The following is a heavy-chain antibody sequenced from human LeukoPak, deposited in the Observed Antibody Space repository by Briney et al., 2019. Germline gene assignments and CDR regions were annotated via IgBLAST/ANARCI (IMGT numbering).Heavy chain of an antibody. Sequence: RTGGSLRLSCAASGFTFSDYYMSWIRQAPGKGLEWVSYISSSGSTIYYADSVKGRFTISRDNAKNSLYLQMNSLRAEDAAVYYCAGTEYQLLPIWGQGTMVTVSS. CDR1: GFTFSDYY. V-gene: IGHV3-11*01. CDR3: AGTEYQLLPI. CDR2: ISSSGSTI. J-gene: IGHJ3*02. D-gene: IGHD2-2*01.